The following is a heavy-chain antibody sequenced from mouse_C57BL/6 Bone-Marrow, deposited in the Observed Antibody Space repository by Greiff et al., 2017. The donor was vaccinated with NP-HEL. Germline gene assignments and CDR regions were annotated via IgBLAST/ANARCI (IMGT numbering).Heavy chain of an antibody. V-gene: IGHV1-81*01. D-gene: IGHD2-2*01. CDR1: GYTFTSYG. J-gene: IGHJ2*01. CDR3: AIWLGGYYFDY. Sequence: VKLVESGAELARPGASVKLSCKASGYTFTSYGISWVKQRTGQGLEWIGEIYPRSGNTYYNEKFKGKATLTADKSSSTAYMELRSLTSEDSAVYFCAIWLGGYYFDYWGQGTTLTVSS. CDR2: IYPRSGNT.